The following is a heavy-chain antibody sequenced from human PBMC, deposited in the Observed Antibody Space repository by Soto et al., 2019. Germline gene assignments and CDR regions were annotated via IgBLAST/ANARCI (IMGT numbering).Heavy chain of an antibody. CDR1: GGTFSSYT. CDR2: ISAYNGNT. D-gene: IGHD3-22*01. J-gene: IGHJ4*02. Sequence: ASVKVSCKASGGTFSSYTISWVRQAPGQGLEWMGWISAYNGNTNYAQKLQGRVTMTTDTSTSTAYMELRSLRSDDTAVYYCARAVGRVGXSSGFDYWGQGTLVTVSS. V-gene: IGHV1-18*01. CDR3: ARAVGRVGXSSGFDY.